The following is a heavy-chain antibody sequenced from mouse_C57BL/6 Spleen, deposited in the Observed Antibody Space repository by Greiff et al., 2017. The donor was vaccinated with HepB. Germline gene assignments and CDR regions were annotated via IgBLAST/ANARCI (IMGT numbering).Heavy chain of an antibody. Sequence: KLQQPGAAPAKPGASLKLSCKASGYTFTSYWMHWVKQRPGRGLEWIGRIDPNSGGTKYNEKFKSKATLTVDKPSSTAYMQLSSLTSEDSAVYYCARTGLSNYWYFDVWGTGTTVTVSS. D-gene: IGHD2-5*01. CDR1: GYTFTSYW. CDR2: IDPNSGGT. CDR3: ARTGLSNYWYFDV. J-gene: IGHJ1*03. V-gene: IGHV1-72*01.